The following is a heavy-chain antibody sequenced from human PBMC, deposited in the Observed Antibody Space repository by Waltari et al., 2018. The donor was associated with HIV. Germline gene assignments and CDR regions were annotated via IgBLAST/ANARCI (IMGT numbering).Heavy chain of an antibody. V-gene: IGHV4-39*01. J-gene: IGHJ5*02. D-gene: IGHD3-3*01. CDR2: IYYSGST. CDR3: ATAYDFWSGYYGNWFDP. Sequence: QLQLQESGPGLVKPSETLSLTCTVSGGSISSSSYYWGWNRQPPGKGLEWIGSIYYSGSTYYNPSLKSRVTISVDTSKNQFSLKLSSVTAADTAVYYCATAYDFWSGYYGNWFDPWGQGTLVTVSS. CDR1: GGSISSSSYY.